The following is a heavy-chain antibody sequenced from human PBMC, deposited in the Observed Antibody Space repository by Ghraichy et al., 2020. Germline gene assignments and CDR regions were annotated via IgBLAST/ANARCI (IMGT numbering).Heavy chain of an antibody. CDR2: IYSGGST. J-gene: IGHJ2*01. Sequence: GGSLRLSCAASGFTVSSNYMSWVRQAPGKGLEWVSVIYSGGSTYYADSVKGRFTTSRDNSKNTLYLQMNSLRAEDTAVYYCARDSAPRSNYGGNSGYWYFDLWGRGTLVTVSS. V-gene: IGHV3-53*01. CDR1: GFTVSSNY. D-gene: IGHD4-23*01. CDR3: ARDSAPRSNYGGNSGYWYFDL.